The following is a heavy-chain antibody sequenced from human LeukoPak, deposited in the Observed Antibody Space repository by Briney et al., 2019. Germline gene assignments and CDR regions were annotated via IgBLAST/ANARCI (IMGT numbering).Heavy chain of an antibody. D-gene: IGHD4/OR15-4a*01. Sequence: GGSLRLSCTGSGFTVSSNSMSWVRQAPGKGLEWVSFIYNSSRIHYSDSVKGRFTISRDNSKNTLYLQMNSLRAEDTAVYYCARRAGAYSHPYDYWGQGTLVTVSS. V-gene: IGHV3-53*01. J-gene: IGHJ4*02. CDR2: IYNSSRI. CDR1: GFTVSSNS. CDR3: ARRAGAYSHPYDY.